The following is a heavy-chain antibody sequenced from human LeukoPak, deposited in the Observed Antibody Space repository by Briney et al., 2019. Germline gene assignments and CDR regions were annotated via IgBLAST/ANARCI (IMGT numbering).Heavy chain of an antibody. CDR3: AKGRHYYGSGSYLDS. J-gene: IGHJ4*02. D-gene: IGHD3-10*01. Sequence: TGGSLRLSCAASGFTFSSHAMNWVRQAPGKGLEWVSAISVSGSTTYYADSVKGRFTISRDKSKNTLYLQMNSLRAEDTAIYYCAKGRHYYGSGSYLDSWGQGTLVTVSS. V-gene: IGHV3-23*01. CDR1: GFTFSSHA. CDR2: ISVSGSTT.